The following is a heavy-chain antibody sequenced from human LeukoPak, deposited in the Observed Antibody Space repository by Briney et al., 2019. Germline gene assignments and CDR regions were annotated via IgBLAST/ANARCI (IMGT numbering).Heavy chain of an antibody. V-gene: IGHV4-30-4*01. CDR1: GGSISSGDYY. Sequence: SQTLSLTCTVSGGSISSGDYYWSWIRQPPGTGLEWIGYIYYSGSTYYNPSLKSRVTISVDTSKNQFSLKLSSVTAADTAVYYCARQIFGVVPDAFDIWGQGTMVTVSS. CDR3: ARQIFGVVPDAFDI. CDR2: IYYSGST. D-gene: IGHD3-3*01. J-gene: IGHJ3*02.